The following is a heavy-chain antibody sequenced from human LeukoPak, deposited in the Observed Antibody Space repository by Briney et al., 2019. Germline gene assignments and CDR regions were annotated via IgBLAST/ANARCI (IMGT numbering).Heavy chain of an antibody. CDR2: INGIGGST. J-gene: IGHJ4*02. Sequence: GGSLRLSCAASGFTFSTHAMSRVRQAPGKGLEWVSAINGIGGSTYYADSVKGRFTISRDDSKNTLYLQMNSLRAEDTAVYYCAKGEDSSGYHRPFDYWGQGTLVTVSS. V-gene: IGHV3-23*01. CDR3: AKGEDSSGYHRPFDY. CDR1: GFTFSTHA. D-gene: IGHD3-22*01.